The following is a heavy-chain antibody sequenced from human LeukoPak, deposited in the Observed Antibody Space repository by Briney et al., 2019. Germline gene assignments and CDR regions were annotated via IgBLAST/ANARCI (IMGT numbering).Heavy chain of an antibody. CDR1: GFTFSHFA. D-gene: IGHD4-23*01. J-gene: IGHJ4*02. V-gene: IGHV3-30*14. Sequence: PGRSLRLSCVASGFTFSHFAMHWVRQAPGKGLEWIAFISYDGDSTYYADSVNGRFTVSRDNSKNTLYLQMNSLRAEDTAVYYCARNGGGTSYYWGQGTLVTVSS. CDR2: ISYDGDST. CDR3: ARNGGGTSYY.